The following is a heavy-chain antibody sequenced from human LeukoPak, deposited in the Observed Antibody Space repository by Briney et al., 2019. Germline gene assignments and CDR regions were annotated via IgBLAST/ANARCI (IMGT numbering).Heavy chain of an antibody. CDR1: GFTFDDYG. CDR3: ARVGVGYSYGYAIDY. CDR2: ISSSSSTI. Sequence: PGGSLRLSCAASGFTFDDYGMSWVRQAPGKGLEWVSYISSSSSTIYYADSVKGRFTISRDNAKNSLYLQMNSLRAEDTAVYYCARVGVGYSYGYAIDYWGQGTLVTVSS. V-gene: IGHV3-48*04. J-gene: IGHJ4*02. D-gene: IGHD5-18*01.